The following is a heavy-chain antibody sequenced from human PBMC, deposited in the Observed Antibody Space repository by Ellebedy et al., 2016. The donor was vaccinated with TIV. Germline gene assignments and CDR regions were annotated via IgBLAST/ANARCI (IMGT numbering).Heavy chain of an antibody. Sequence: GGSLRLXXTASEFTFFNAWMNWVRRAPGKGLEWVGRIKSKSDGGTTAYAAPVQGRFTISRDDSKNTLYLQTNSLKTGDTAVYYCTTSYYDYMWGTYRYTPDVWGQGTTVTVSS. CDR3: TTSYYDYMWGTYRYTPDV. D-gene: IGHD3-16*02. CDR2: IKSKSDGGTT. CDR1: EFTFFNAW. J-gene: IGHJ6*02. V-gene: IGHV3-15*07.